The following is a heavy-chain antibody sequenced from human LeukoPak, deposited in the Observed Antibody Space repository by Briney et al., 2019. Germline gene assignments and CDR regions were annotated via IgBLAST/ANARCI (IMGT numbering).Heavy chain of an antibody. CDR3: ARGRSNYYGMDV. Sequence: SETLSLTCTVSGGSVSSGSYYWSWIRQPPGKGLEWIGYIYNSGSTKYNPSLKSRVIISVDTSKNQFSLKMSSVTAADTAVYYCARGRSNYYGMDVWGQGTTVTVSS. J-gene: IGHJ6*02. D-gene: IGHD1-26*01. CDR1: GGSVSSGSYY. CDR2: IYNSGST. V-gene: IGHV4-61*01.